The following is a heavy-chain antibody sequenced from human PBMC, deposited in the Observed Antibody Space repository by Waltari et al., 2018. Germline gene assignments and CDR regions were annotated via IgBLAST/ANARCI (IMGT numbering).Heavy chain of an antibody. D-gene: IGHD2-21*01. CDR3: ARLFSGDSSSVGDAFDI. Sequence: QVQLQESGPGLVKPSETLSLTCRVTGDFIRGYWWGWIRQPPGMRLQYIGYIDDNENTNYNPSLESRVSISVDTPRNQFSLRLRGVTSADTAVYYCARLFSGDSSSVGDAFDIWGQGTVVTVSS. CDR2: IDDNENT. V-gene: IGHV4-4*08. CDR1: GDFIRGYW. J-gene: IGHJ3*02.